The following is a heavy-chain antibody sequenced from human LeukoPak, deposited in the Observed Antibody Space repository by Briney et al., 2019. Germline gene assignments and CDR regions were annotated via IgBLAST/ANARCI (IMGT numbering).Heavy chain of an antibody. V-gene: IGHV1-24*01. CDR2: FDPEDGET. D-gene: IGHD3-10*01. J-gene: IGHJ4*02. CDR3: ATGLYYYGSGSSPFDY. CDR1: GYTLTELS. Sequence: ASVTASFTVSGYTLTELSMHWVRQAPGKGLEWMGGFDPEDGETTYAQKFQGRVTMTEDTSTDTAYMELSSLRSEDTAVYYCATGLYYYGSGSSPFDYWGQGTLVTVSS.